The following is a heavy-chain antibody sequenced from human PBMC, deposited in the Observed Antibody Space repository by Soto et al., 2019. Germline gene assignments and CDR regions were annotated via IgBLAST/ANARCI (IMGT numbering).Heavy chain of an antibody. V-gene: IGHV4-31*03. Sequence: QVQLQESGPGLVKPSQTLSLTCTVSGGSISSGGYYWSWIRQHPGKGLEWIGYIYYSGSTYYNPSLMSRVTXXVXTXXNQFSLKLSSVTAADTAVYYCARTLAVAGTRWFDPWGQGTLVTVSS. CDR2: IYYSGST. CDR1: GGSISSGGYY. CDR3: ARTLAVAGTRWFDP. D-gene: IGHD6-19*01. J-gene: IGHJ5*02.